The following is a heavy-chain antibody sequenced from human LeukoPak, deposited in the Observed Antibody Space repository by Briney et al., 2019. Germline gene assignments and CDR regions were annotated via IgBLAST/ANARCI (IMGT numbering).Heavy chain of an antibody. J-gene: IGHJ4*02. CDR3: ARGGSFDY. CDR2: ISNDGGST. Sequence: GGSLRLSCAASGFTFSSYAMHWVRQAPGKGLEYVSAISNDGGSTYYANSVKGRFTISRDNSKNALYLQMGSLRAEDMAVYYCARGGSFDYWGQGILVTVSS. V-gene: IGHV3-64*01. D-gene: IGHD2-15*01. CDR1: GFTFSSYA.